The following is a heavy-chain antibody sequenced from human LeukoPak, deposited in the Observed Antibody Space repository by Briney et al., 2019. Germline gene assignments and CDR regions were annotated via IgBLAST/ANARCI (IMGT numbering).Heavy chain of an antibody. V-gene: IGHV3-30*04. CDR2: ISHHGRKK. CDR3: ARVASLSVTQYYYYGMDV. CDR1: GFTFGTYA. D-gene: IGHD4-17*01. Sequence: GRSLRLSCAASGFTFGTYAMHWVRQAPGKGLEWVAIISHHGRKKLYAESVKGRFTISRDNAENTLYLQMSSLRHDDTAVYYCARVASLSVTQYYYYGMDVWGPGTTVSGSS. J-gene: IGHJ6*02.